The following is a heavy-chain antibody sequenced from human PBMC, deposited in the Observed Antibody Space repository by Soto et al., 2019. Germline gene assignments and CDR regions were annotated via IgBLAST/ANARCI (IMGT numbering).Heavy chain of an antibody. CDR1: GGSISIGGYY. V-gene: IGHV4-31*03. CDR3: ARASWPSSYGDAYYYYGMDF. D-gene: IGHD5-18*01. CDR2: IYYSGST. Sequence: PSDTLSLTCTVSGGSISIGGYYWSWILHHPGKGLEWIGYIYYSGSTYYNPSLKSRVTISVDTSKNQFSLKLSSVTAADTAVYYCARASWPSSYGDAYYYYGMDFWGQGTTVTVSS. J-gene: IGHJ6*02.